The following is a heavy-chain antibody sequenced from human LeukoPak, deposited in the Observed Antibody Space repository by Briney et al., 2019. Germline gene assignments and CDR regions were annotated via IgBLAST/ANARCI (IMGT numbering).Heavy chain of an antibody. V-gene: IGHV1-24*01. Sequence: ASVKVSCKVSGYTLTELSMHWVRQAPGKGLEWMGGFDPEDGETIYAQKFQGRVTMTEDTSTDTAYMELSSLRSEDTAVYYCATMVRGVTPSPFDYWGQGTLVTVSS. J-gene: IGHJ4*02. CDR2: FDPEDGET. CDR1: GYTLTELS. D-gene: IGHD3-10*01. CDR3: ATMVRGVTPSPFDY.